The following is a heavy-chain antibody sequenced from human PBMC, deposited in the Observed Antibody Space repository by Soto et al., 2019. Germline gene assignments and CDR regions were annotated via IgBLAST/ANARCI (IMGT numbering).Heavy chain of an antibody. V-gene: IGHV1-2*02. CDR3: ARVGRLGEFVALDI. CDR1: TGHY. Sequence: TGHYKKWVRQAPGQGLEWMGWINPNSGGTNYAQKFQGRVTMTRDTSISAAYMELSRLRSDDTAVYYCARVGRLGEFVALDIWAQVSVFTV. D-gene: IGHD3-16*01. CDR2: INPNSGGT. J-gene: IGHJ3*02.